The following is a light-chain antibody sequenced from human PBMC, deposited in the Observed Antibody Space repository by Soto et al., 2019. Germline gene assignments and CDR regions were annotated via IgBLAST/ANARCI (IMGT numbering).Light chain of an antibody. J-gene: IGLJ1*01. CDR2: EVS. Sequence: QSVLTQPPSASGSPGQSVTISCTGTSSDVGGYNYVSWYQQHPGKAPKLMIYEVSKRPSGVPDRFSRSKSGNTASLTVSGLQAEDKADYYCSSYAGSNNFDVFGTGTKVTVL. CDR3: SSYAGSNNFDV. CDR1: SSDVGGYNY. V-gene: IGLV2-8*01.